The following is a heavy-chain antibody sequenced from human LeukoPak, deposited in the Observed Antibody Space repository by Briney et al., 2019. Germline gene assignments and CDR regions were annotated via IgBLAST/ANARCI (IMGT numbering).Heavy chain of an antibody. D-gene: IGHD2/OR15-2a*01. Sequence: GASVKVSCKASGYTFTDYYMHWVRQAPGQGLQWMGWINAKSGGTTIAQNFQGRVTTTRDTSVSTAYMELSSLKSDDTAIFYCARIPVTSYGDFDNWGQGTLVTVSS. CDR2: INAKSGGT. CDR1: GYTFTDYY. CDR3: ARIPVTSYGDFDN. V-gene: IGHV1-2*02. J-gene: IGHJ4*02.